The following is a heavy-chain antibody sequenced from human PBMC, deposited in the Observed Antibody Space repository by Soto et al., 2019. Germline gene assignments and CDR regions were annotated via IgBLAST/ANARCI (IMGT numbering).Heavy chain of an antibody. J-gene: IGHJ5*02. V-gene: IGHV3-74*03. Sequence: EVQLVESGGGLVQPGGSLRLSCAASGFTFSLYWMHWVRQVPGKGLVWVSRINGAGSSITYADSVKGRFTISRDNAKNTLDLQMNSLRAEDTAVSYCARDRSRNWFDPWGLGTLVTVSS. CDR3: ARDRSRNWFDP. D-gene: IGHD2-15*01. CDR2: INGAGSSI. CDR1: GFTFSLYW.